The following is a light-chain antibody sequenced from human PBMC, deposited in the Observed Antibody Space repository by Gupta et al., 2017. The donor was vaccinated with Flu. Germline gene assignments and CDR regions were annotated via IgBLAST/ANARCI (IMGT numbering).Light chain of an antibody. V-gene: IGKV1-39*01. CDR1: QSVNTY. J-gene: IGKJ2*01. CDR3: QQSYDVPLYT. Sequence: DRVTITCRASQSVNTYLNWYQQKPGEAPRLLIYAATSLQTGVSSRFSGSGSGTDFALAIDSLQLEDSATYYCQQSYDVPLYTFGQGTKVEI. CDR2: AAT.